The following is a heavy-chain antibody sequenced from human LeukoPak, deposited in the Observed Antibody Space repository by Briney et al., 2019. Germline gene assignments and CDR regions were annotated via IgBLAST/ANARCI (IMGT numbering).Heavy chain of an antibody. CDR3: AKAPAGTIFYYYYGMDV. J-gene: IGHJ6*04. D-gene: IGHD1-7*01. V-gene: IGHV3-23*01. CDR2: ISGSGGST. Sequence: GGSLRLSCAASGFTFSSYAMSWVRQAPGKGLEWVSAISGSGGSTYYADSVKGRFTISRDNSKNTLYLQMNSLRAEDTAVYYCAKAPAGTIFYYYYGMDVWGKGTTVTVSS. CDR1: GFTFSSYA.